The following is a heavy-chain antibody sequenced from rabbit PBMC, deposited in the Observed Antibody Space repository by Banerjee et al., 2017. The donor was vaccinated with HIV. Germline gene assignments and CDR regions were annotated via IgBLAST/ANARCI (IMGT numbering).Heavy chain of an antibody. D-gene: IGHD1-1*01. CDR2: IFAGSSDST. CDR3: ARKAYGSSGGYYNL. J-gene: IGHJ4*01. Sequence: QSLEESGGDLVKPGASLTLTCTASGFDFSSNAMCWVRQAPGKGLEWVTCIFAGSSDSTYYASWAKGRLTISKTSSTTVTLQMTSLTAADTATYFCARKAYGSSGGYYNLWGPGTLVTVS. CDR1: GFDFSSNA. V-gene: IGHV1S40*01.